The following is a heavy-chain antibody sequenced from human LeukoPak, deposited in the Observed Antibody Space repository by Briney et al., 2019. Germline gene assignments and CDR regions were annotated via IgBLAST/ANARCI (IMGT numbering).Heavy chain of an antibody. D-gene: IGHD2-15*01. CDR2: ISSSGRTI. CDR1: GFTFSSYE. CDR3: ARGLIVVVVAAIDYFDY. V-gene: IGHV3-48*03. Sequence: GGSLRLSCAASGFTFSSYEMNWVRQAPGKGLEWVSYISSSGRTIYYADSVKGRFTISRDNAKNSLYLQMNSLRAEDTAVYYCARGLIVVVVAAIDYFDYWGQGTLVTVSS. J-gene: IGHJ4*02.